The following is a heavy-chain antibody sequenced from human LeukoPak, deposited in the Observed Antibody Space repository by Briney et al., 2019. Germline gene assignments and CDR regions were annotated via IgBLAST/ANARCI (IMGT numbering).Heavy chain of an antibody. CDR1: GGTFSSYT. Sequence: ASVKVSCKASGGTFSSYTISWVRQAPGQGLEWMGRIIPILGIANYAKKFQGRVTITADKSTSTAYLELSSLTSEDTAVYYCARVPPRTTVTTPRDYYGMDVWGQGTTVTVSS. V-gene: IGHV1-69*02. J-gene: IGHJ6*02. CDR3: ARVPPRTTVTTPRDYYGMDV. D-gene: IGHD4-17*01. CDR2: IIPILGIA.